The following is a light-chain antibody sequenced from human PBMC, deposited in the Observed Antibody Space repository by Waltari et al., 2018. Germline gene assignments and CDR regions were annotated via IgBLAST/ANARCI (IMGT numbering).Light chain of an antibody. CDR1: SSDVGGYNY. Sequence: QSALTQPASVSGSPGRSITISCTGTSSDVGGYNYVSWYQQHPGKAPKLMIYDVSNRPSGVSNRFSGSKSGNTAFLTISGLQAGDEADYYCSSYTTSTTYVEFGGGTKLTVL. V-gene: IGLV2-14*03. CDR3: SSYTTSTTYVE. J-gene: IGLJ2*01. CDR2: DVS.